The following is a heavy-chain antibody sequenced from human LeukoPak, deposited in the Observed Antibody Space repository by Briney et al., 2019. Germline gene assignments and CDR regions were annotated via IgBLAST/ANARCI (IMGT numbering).Heavy chain of an antibody. CDR2: ISYDGSDK. CDR1: GFTFSSYG. CDR3: AKDRSSNWALDY. Sequence: GGSLRLSCAASGFTFSSYGMHWVRQAPGKGLEWVAVISYDGSDKYYADSVKGRFTISRDNSKNTLYLQMNSLRAEDTAVYYCAKDRSSNWALDYWGQGTLVTVSS. D-gene: IGHD1-1*01. J-gene: IGHJ4*02. V-gene: IGHV3-30*18.